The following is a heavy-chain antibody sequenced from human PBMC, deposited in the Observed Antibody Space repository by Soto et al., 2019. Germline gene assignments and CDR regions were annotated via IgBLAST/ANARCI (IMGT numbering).Heavy chain of an antibody. CDR1: GFTFSTYG. CDR2: ISYDGSNK. J-gene: IGHJ4*01. CDR3: AKVFSYSVIDY. Sequence: QVQLVESGGGVVQPGRSLRLSCAASGFTFSTYGMHWVRQAPGKGLEWVAVISYDGSNKYYADSVKGRFTISRDNSKNPLYLQMSSLRAEDTAVYYCAKVFSYSVIDYWGHGTLVTVSS. D-gene: IGHD5-18*01. V-gene: IGHV3-30*18.